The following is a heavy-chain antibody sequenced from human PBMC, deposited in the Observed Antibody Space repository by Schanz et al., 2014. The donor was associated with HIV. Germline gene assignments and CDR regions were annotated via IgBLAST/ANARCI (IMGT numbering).Heavy chain of an antibody. Sequence: QVQLQQWGAGLLKPSETLSLTCAVYGSFGGTWWNWIRQTPGKGLEYIGDINHNGDTRYNPSLKSRVTISVDTSKNQFSLKLSSVTAADTAVYYCASSFPGWELLGGYYYYAMDVWGQGTTVTVSS. CDR2: INHNGDT. D-gene: IGHD1-26*01. CDR1: GSFGGTW. V-gene: IGHV4-34*01. CDR3: ASSFPGWELLGGYYYYAMDV. J-gene: IGHJ6*02.